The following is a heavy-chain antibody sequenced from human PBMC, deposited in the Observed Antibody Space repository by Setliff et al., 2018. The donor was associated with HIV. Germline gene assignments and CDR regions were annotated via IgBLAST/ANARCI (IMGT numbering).Heavy chain of an antibody. CDR3: AREFLAYCGGDCFSGY. D-gene: IGHD2-21*01. CDR1: GYTFTSYY. CDR2: INPSGGST. J-gene: IGHJ4*02. V-gene: IGHV1-46*01. Sequence: ASVKVSCKASGYTFTSYYMHWVRQAPGQGLEWMGIINPSGGSTSYAQKFQGRVTITRDTSATTAYMELSSLRSEDTAVYYCAREFLAYCGGDCFSGYWGQGTLVTVSS.